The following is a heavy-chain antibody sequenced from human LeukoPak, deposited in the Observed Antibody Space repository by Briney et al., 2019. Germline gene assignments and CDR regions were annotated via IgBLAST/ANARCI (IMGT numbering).Heavy chain of an antibody. CDR3: ASGGPGHYDSSGYLYFDY. J-gene: IGHJ4*02. CDR1: GFTFSSYA. CDR2: ISGSGGST. Sequence: GGSLRLSCAASGFTFSSYAMSWVRQAPGKGLEWVSAISGSGGSTYYADSVKGRFTISRDNSKNTLYLQMNSLRAEDTAVYCCASGGPGHYDSSGYLYFDYWGQGTLVTVSS. V-gene: IGHV3-23*01. D-gene: IGHD3-22*01.